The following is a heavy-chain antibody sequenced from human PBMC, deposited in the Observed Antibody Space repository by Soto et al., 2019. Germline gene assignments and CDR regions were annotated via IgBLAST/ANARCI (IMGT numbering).Heavy chain of an antibody. J-gene: IGHJ4*02. Sequence: QVQLVESGGGVVQPGTSLRLSCAPSGFTFSRYGMHWVRQAPGKGLEWVQVIWYDGSKRYYADSVKGRFTISRDNSKNTLYLQMNSLRAEDTAVYYCARDPGVTNYYFDYWGQGTLVTVSS. CDR1: GFTFSRYG. D-gene: IGHD3-3*01. CDR3: ARDPGVTNYYFDY. CDR2: IWYDGSKR. V-gene: IGHV3-33*01.